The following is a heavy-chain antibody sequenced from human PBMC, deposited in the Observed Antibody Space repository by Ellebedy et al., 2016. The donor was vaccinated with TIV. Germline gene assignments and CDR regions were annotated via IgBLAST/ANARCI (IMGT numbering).Heavy chain of an antibody. CDR3: AKDISFPSLSGIAARVRFPYYGMDV. J-gene: IGHJ6*02. V-gene: IGHV3-9*01. D-gene: IGHD6-6*01. CDR2: ISWNSGSI. Sequence: SLKISCAASGFTFDDYAMHWVRQAPGKGLEWVSGISWNSGSIGYADSVKGRFTISRDNAKNSLYLQMNSLRAEDTALYYCAKDISFPSLSGIAARVRFPYYGMDVWGQGTTVTVSS. CDR1: GFTFDDYA.